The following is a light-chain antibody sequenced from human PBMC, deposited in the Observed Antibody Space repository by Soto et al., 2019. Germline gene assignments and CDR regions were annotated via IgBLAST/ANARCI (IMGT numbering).Light chain of an antibody. V-gene: IGLV8-61*01. CDR1: SGSVSTTYY. J-gene: IGLJ2*01. CDR2: TTN. Sequence: QTVVTQEPSSSVSPGGTVTLTGGLTSGSVSTTYYPSWYQQTPGQAPRTLIYTTNIRSSGVPDRFSGSILGNKAALTITGAQADDESDYHCMLYMGGGLVVFGGGTQLTVL. CDR3: MLYMGGGLVV.